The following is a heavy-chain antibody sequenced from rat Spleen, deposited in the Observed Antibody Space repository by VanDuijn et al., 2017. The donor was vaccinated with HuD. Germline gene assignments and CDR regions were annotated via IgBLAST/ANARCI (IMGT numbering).Heavy chain of an antibody. V-gene: IGHV5-19*01. CDR3: ATERTGHFDY. CDR2: ISPSGVST. J-gene: IGHJ2*01. Sequence: EVQLVESGGGLVQPGRSLKLSCAASGFTFSNYGMHWIRQAPTKGLEWVASISPSGVSTYYRDSAKGRFTISRDNAKSTLYLQMDSLRSEDTATYYWATERTGHFDYWGQGVMVTVSS. D-gene: IGHD5-1*01. CDR1: GFTFSNYG.